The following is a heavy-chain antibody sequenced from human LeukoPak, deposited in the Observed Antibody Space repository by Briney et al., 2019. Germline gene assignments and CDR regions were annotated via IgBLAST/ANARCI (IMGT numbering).Heavy chain of an antibody. Sequence: PSETLSLTCAVYGGSFSGYYWSWIRQPPGKGLEWIGEINHSGSTNYNPSLKSRVTISVDTSKNQFSLKLSSVTAADTAVYYCARGGGYYYDSSGYPHPTSFFDYWGQGTLVTVSP. CDR1: GGSFSGYY. CDR3: ARGGGYYYDSSGYPHPTSFFDY. CDR2: INHSGST. D-gene: IGHD3-22*01. V-gene: IGHV4-34*01. J-gene: IGHJ4*02.